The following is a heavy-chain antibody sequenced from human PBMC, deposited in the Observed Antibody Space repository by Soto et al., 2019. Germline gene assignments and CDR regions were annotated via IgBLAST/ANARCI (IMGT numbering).Heavy chain of an antibody. D-gene: IGHD4-17*01. V-gene: IGHV5-51*01. CDR3: ARQGNGAEGFDY. J-gene: IGHJ4*02. CDR1: GYYFPSYW. Sequence: EVQLVQSGAEVKQPGESLTISCTGSGYYFPSYWIGWVRQMPGKGLEWMGIFYPGDSDTRYSPSFQGQVTISADRSISTAYLQWSSMKPSDTDMYYCARQGNGAEGFDYWGQGTLVTVSS. CDR2: FYPGDSDT.